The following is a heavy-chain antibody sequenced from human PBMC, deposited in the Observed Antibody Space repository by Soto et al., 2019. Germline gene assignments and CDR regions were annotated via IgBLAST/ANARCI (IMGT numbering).Heavy chain of an antibody. Sequence: SVKVSCKASGGTFSSYAISWVRQAPGQGLEWMGGIIPIFGTANYAQKFQGRVTITADESTSTAYMELSSLRSEDTAVYYCARGRIAAAGTMYYYYGMDVWGQGTTVTVSS. CDR1: GGTFSSYA. V-gene: IGHV1-69*01. CDR2: IIPIFGTA. D-gene: IGHD6-13*01. J-gene: IGHJ6*02. CDR3: ARGRIAAAGTMYYYYGMDV.